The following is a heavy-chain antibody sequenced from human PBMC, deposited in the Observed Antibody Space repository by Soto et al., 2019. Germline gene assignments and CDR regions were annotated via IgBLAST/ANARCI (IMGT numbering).Heavy chain of an antibody. Sequence: LKISCKGSGYSFTSYWIVWVRHMPGKGLEWMGIIYPGDSDTRYSPSFQGQVTISADKSISTAYLQWSSLRASDTAMYYCARQIYDSDTGPNFQYYFDSWGQGTPVTVSS. D-gene: IGHD3-22*01. CDR1: GYSFTSYW. CDR2: IYPGDSDT. J-gene: IGHJ4*02. V-gene: IGHV5-51*01. CDR3: ARQIYDSDTGPNFQYYFDS.